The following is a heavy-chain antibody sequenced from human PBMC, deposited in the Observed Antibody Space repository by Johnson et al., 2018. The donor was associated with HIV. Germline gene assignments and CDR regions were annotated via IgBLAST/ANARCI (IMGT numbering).Heavy chain of an antibody. D-gene: IGHD3-10*01. V-gene: IGHV3-30-3*01. CDR1: GFAFSSYA. J-gene: IGHJ3*02. CDR3: AKALRIFGSGVKEAFDI. Sequence: QVQLVESGGGLVQSGGSLRLSCGASGFAFSSYAMHWVRQAPGKGLEWVAVISYDGGDTWYADAVKGRFTLSRDNSKDTLDLQMNNARVEDTALYYCAKALRIFGSGVKEAFDIWGQGTMVTVSS. CDR2: ISYDGGDT.